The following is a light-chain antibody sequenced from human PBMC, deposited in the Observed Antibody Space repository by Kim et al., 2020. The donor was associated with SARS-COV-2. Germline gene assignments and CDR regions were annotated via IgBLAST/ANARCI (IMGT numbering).Light chain of an antibody. V-gene: IGLV3-19*01. CDR1: NLRTYY. CDR3: KSRDSSGNLLV. Sequence: SSELTQDPSVSVALGQTVRITCQGDNLRTYYASWYQQKPGQAPVLVIFGKNNRPSVIPDRFSGSSSGNTASLTITGAQAEDEADYYCKSRDSSGNLLVFG. CDR2: GKN. J-gene: IGLJ2*01.